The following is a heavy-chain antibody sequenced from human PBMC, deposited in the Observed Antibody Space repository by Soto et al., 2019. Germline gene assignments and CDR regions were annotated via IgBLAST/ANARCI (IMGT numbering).Heavy chain of an antibody. CDR2: IYYSGST. Sequence: QLQLQESGPGLVKPSETLSLTCTVSGGSISSSSYYWGWIRQPPGKGLEWIGSIYYSGSTYYNPSLKSRVTISVDTSKTQFSLKLSSVTAADTAVYYCASELRFLEWSRPYYYYYYMDVWGKGTTVTVSS. J-gene: IGHJ6*03. CDR3: ASELRFLEWSRPYYYYYYMDV. D-gene: IGHD3-3*01. V-gene: IGHV4-39*01. CDR1: GGSISSSSYY.